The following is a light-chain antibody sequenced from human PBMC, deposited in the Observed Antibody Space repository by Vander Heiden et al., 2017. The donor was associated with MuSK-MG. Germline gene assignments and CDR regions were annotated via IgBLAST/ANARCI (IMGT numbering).Light chain of an antibody. CDR2: DVS. CDR3: SSYKSSTSHLL. Sequence: SALTQPASVSGSPGQSITISCTGTSSDVGGNNYVSWYQHHPGKDPKLMIYDVSHRSSEISNRFSGDKSGNTASLTTSGLQAEDEAEYYCSSYKSSTSHLLFGGGTKLTVL. V-gene: IGLV2-14*03. CDR1: SSDVGGNNY. J-gene: IGLJ2*01.